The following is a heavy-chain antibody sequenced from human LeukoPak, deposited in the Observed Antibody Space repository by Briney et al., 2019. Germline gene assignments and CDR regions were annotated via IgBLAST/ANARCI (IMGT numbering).Heavy chain of an antibody. CDR1: GGTFSSYA. V-gene: IGHV1-69*05. D-gene: IGHD5-18*01. Sequence: SVKVSCKASGGTFSSYAISWVRQAPGQGLEWMGGIIPIFGTANYAQKFQGRVTITTDESTSTAYMELSSLRSEDTAVYYCARVGMVTRWFDPWGQGTLVTVPS. CDR2: IIPIFGTA. J-gene: IGHJ5*02. CDR3: ARVGMVTRWFDP.